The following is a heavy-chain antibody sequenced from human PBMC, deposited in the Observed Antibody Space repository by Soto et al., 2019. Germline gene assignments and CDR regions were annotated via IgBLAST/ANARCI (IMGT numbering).Heavy chain of an antibody. CDR2: ISGSGGST. V-gene: IGHV3-23*01. CDR3: AKDLPLYCSSTSCYDDY. CDR1: GFTFSSYA. D-gene: IGHD2-2*01. J-gene: IGHJ4*02. Sequence: GGSLRLSCAASGFTFSSYAMSWVRQAPGKGLEWVSAISGSGGSTYYADSVKGRFTISRDNSKNTLYLQMNSLRAEDTAVYYCAKDLPLYCSSTSCYDDYWGQGTLVTVSS.